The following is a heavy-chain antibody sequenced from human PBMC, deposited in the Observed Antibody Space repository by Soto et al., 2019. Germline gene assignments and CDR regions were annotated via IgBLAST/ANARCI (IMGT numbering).Heavy chain of an antibody. CDR3: AALPPRIVVMTLPFPS. Sequence: QVQLQQSGPRLARPSGTLSLTCVVSGDSISSTHWWTWVRQTPGEGLEWIGEIYHTGSTKYNPSLKNRVTISVDKSNNEFSLNLMSVTAADTAVYYCAALPPRIVVMTLPFPSGGQGTLVTASS. CDR1: GDSISSTHW. D-gene: IGHD2-21*02. J-gene: IGHJ4*02. CDR2: IYHTGST. V-gene: IGHV4-4*02.